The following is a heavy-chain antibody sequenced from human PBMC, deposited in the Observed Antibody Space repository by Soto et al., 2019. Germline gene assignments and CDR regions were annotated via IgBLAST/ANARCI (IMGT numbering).Heavy chain of an antibody. CDR1: GFTFSNYW. CDR2: INKDGRDD. J-gene: IGHJ4*02. Sequence: PGGSLRLSCAASGFTFSNYWMTWVRQAPGKGLGWVASINKDGRDDNYVDSVKGRFTISRDNAKNSLYLQMDSLRAEDTAVYYCAKNHVSNEFRGQGALVTVSS. D-gene: IGHD2-8*01. V-gene: IGHV3-7*01. CDR3: AKNHVSNEF.